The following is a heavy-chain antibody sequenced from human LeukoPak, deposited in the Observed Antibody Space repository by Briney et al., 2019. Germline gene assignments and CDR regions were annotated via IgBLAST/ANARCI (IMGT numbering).Heavy chain of an antibody. V-gene: IGHV1-8*01. CDR2: TNPNSGNT. J-gene: IGHJ4*02. Sequence: ASVKVSCKASGYTFTSYDINWVRQATGQGLEWMGWTNPNSGNTGYAQKFQGRVTMTRNTSISTAYMELSSLSSEDTAVYYCARGTSRELNDYWGQGTLVTVSS. D-gene: IGHD1-26*01. CDR1: GYTFTSYD. CDR3: ARGTSRELNDY.